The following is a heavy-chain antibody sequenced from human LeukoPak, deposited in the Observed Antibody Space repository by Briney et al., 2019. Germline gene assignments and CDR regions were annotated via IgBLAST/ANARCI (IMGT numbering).Heavy chain of an antibody. CDR2: IWYDGSNK. CDR1: GFTFSSYG. CDR3: AKADLVRGVINIFDY. D-gene: IGHD3-10*01. V-gene: IGHV3-33*06. J-gene: IGHJ4*02. Sequence: PGRSLRLSCAASGFTFSSYGMHWVRPAPGKGLELGAVIWYDGSNKYYADSVKGRFTISKDNSKNTLYLQMNSLRAEDTAVYYCAKADLVRGVINIFDYWGQGTLVTVSS.